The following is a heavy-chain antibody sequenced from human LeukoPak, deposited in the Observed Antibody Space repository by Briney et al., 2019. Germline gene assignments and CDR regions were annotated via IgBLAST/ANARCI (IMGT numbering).Heavy chain of an antibody. CDR1: GFTFSSYS. CDR2: ISSSSSCI. V-gene: IGHV3-21*01. J-gene: IGHJ4*02. D-gene: IGHD6-19*01. Sequence: GGSLRLSCAASGFTFSSYSMNWVRQAPGKGLEWVSSISSSSSCIYYADSVKGRFTISRDNAKNSLYLQMNSLRAEDTAVYYCATEYSSGWYSGSFGDYWGQGTLVTASS. CDR3: ATEYSSGWYSGSFGDY.